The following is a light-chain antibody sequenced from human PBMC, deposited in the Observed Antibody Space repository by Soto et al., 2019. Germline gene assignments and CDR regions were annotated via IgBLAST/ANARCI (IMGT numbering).Light chain of an antibody. CDR1: SSDVGGYNR. CDR3: TSFADPYNWV. V-gene: IGLV2-8*01. Sequence: QSVLTQPPSASGSPGQSVTISCTGTSSDVGGYNRVSWYLHHPGKAPKLILYEVDKRPSGVPDRFSGSKSGNTASLTVSGLQAEDEADYYCTSFADPYNWVFGNGTKVTVL. CDR2: EVD. J-gene: IGLJ1*01.